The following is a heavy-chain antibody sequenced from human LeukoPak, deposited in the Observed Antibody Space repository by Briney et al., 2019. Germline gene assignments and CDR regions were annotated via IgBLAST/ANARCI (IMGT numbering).Heavy chain of an antibody. V-gene: IGHV1-2*02. J-gene: IGHJ4*02. CDR2: INPNSGGT. CDR1: GYTFTGYY. CDR3: ARMSRATMIVGHDY. Sequence: GASVKVSCKASGYTFTGYYMHWVRQAPGQGLEWMGWINPNSGGTNYVQKFQGRVTMTRDTSISTAYMELSRLRSDDTAVYYCARMSRATMIVGHDYWGQGTLVTVSS. D-gene: IGHD3-22*01.